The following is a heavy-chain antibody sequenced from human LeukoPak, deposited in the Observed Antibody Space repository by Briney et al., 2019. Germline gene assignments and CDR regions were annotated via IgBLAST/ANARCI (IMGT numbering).Heavy chain of an antibody. CDR1: GYTFTGYY. CDR3: ARGGGLRYFDWSSPYHFDY. CDR2: INPNSGGT. V-gene: IGHV1-2*02. J-gene: IGHJ4*02. D-gene: IGHD3-9*01. Sequence: ASVKVSCKASGYTFTGYYMHWVRQAPGQGLEWMGWINPNSGGTNYAQKFQGRVTMTRDTSISTAYMELSRLRSDDTAVYYCARGGGLRYFDWSSPYHFDYWGQGTLVTVSS.